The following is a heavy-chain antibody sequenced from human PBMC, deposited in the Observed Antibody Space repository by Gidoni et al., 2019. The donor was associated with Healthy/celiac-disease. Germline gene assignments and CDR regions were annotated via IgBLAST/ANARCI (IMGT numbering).Heavy chain of an antibody. Sequence: EVQLVQSGAEVNKPGESLKISCKGSGYTFTRYWIGWVRQMRGNSLEWMGIIYPGDSDTRYSPSFQGQVTISADKSISTAYLQWSSLKASDTAMYYCARRDIVVVPAASDAFDIWGQGTMVTVSS. J-gene: IGHJ3*02. D-gene: IGHD2-2*01. V-gene: IGHV5-51*01. CDR2: IYPGDSDT. CDR3: ARRDIVVVPAASDAFDI. CDR1: GYTFTRYW.